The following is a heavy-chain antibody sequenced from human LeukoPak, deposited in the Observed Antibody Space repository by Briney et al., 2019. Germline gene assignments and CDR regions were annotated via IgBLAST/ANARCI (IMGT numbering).Heavy chain of an antibody. V-gene: IGHV3-20*04. D-gene: IGHD2-2*01. CDR1: GFTFDDYG. Sequence: GGSLRPSCAASGFTFDDYGMSWVRQAPGTGLEWVSGINWNGGSTGYADSVKGRFTISRDNAKNSLYLQMNSLRAEDTALYYCASSGVPAAPGGAFDIWGQGTMVTVSS. CDR3: ASSGVPAAPGGAFDI. CDR2: INWNGGST. J-gene: IGHJ3*02.